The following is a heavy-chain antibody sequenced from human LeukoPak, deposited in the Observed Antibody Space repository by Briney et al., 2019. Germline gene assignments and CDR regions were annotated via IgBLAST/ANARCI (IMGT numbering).Heavy chain of an antibody. CDR1: GGSISSGGYY. V-gene: IGHV4-31*03. CDR2: IYYSGST. D-gene: IGHD3-3*01. J-gene: IGHJ4*02. CDR3: ARGSWGLYDFWSSYYFGSFDY. Sequence: SQTLSLTCTVSGGSISSGGYYWSWIRQHPGKGLEWIGYIYYSGSTYYNPSLKSRVTISVDTSKNQFSLKLSSVTAADTAVYYCARGSWGLYDFWSSYYFGSFDYWGQGTLVTVSS.